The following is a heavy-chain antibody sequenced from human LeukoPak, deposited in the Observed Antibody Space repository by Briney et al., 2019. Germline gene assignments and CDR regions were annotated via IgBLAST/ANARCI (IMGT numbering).Heavy chain of an antibody. V-gene: IGHV1-2*02. CDR2: INPNSGGT. D-gene: IGHD3-10*01. Sequence: GASVKVSCKASGYTFTGYYMHWVRQAPGQGLEWMGWINPNSGGTNYAQKFQGRVTMTRGTSISTAYMELSRLRSDDTAVYYCARDVTMVRGVIGRLWDWFDPWGQGTLVTVSS. J-gene: IGHJ5*02. CDR1: GYTFTGYY. CDR3: ARDVTMVRGVIGRLWDWFDP.